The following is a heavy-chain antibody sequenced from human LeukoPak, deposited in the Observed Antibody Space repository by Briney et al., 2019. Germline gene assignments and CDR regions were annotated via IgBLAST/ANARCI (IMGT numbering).Heavy chain of an antibody. J-gene: IGHJ4*02. CDR3: ARGENYYDSSGYEIYFDY. Sequence: SETLSLTCTVSGYSISSGYYWGWIRQPPGKGLEWIGSIYHSGSTYYNPSLKSRVTISVDTSKNQFSLKLSSVTAADTAVYYCARGENYYDSSGYEIYFDYWGQGTLVTVSS. V-gene: IGHV4-38-2*02. CDR2: IYHSGST. D-gene: IGHD3-22*01. CDR1: GYSISSGYY.